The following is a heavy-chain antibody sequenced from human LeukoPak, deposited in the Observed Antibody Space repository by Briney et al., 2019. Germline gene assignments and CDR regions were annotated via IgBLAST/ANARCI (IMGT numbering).Heavy chain of an antibody. D-gene: IGHD3-10*01. CDR3: ARDRGRYYYGSGSYSGPDY. Sequence: GRSLRLSCAASGFTFSSYAMHWVRQAPGEGLEWVAVISYDGSNKYYADSVKGRFTISRDNSKNTLYLQMNSLRAEDTAVYYCARDRGRYYYGSGSYSGPDYWGQGTLVTVSS. CDR1: GFTFSSYA. V-gene: IGHV3-30*04. J-gene: IGHJ4*02. CDR2: ISYDGSNK.